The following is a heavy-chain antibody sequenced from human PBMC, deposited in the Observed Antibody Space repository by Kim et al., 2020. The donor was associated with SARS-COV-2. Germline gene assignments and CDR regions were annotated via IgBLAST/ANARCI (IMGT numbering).Heavy chain of an antibody. Sequence: GGSLRLSCAASGFTVSSNYMSWVRQAPGKGLEWVSVIYSGGSTYYADSVRGRFTISRDNSKNTLYLQMNSLRAEDTAVYYCARSARGDYVWGSYDYFDYWGQGTLVTVSS. CDR1: GFTVSSNY. D-gene: IGHD3-16*01. J-gene: IGHJ4*02. V-gene: IGHV3-53*01. CDR2: IYSGGST. CDR3: ARSARGDYVWGSYDYFDY.